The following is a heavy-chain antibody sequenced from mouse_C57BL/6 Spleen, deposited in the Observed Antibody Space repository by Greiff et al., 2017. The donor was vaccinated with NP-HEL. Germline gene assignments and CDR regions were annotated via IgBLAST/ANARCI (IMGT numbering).Heavy chain of an antibody. J-gene: IGHJ1*03. V-gene: IGHV5-12*01. CDR3: AKLGRRDWYFDV. Sequence: EVKLQESGGGLVQPGGSLKLSCAASGFTFSDYYMYWVRQTPEKRLEWVAYISNGGGSTYYPDTVKGRFTISRDNAKNTLYLRMSRLKSEDTAMYYCAKLGRRDWYFDVWGTGTTVTVSS. CDR2: ISNGGGST. D-gene: IGHD4-1*01. CDR1: GFTFSDYY.